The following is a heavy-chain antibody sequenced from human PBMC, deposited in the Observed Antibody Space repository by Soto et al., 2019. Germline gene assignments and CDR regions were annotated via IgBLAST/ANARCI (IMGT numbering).Heavy chain of an antibody. Sequence: QVQLVESGGGVVQPGRSLSLSCAASGFTFSSYAMHWVRQAPGKGLEWVAVISYDGSNQYYEDSVKGRFTISRENSKNSLYLQMASLRAEDTAVYYCAKDLGGRISLFHYYGVDVWGHGTTVTVSS. J-gene: IGHJ6*02. D-gene: IGHD2-21*01. CDR2: ISYDGSNQ. V-gene: IGHV3-30*18. CDR1: GFTFSSYA. CDR3: AKDLGGRISLFHYYGVDV.